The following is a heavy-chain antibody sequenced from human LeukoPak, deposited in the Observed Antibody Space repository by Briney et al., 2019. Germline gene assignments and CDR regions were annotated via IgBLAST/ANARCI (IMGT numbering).Heavy chain of an antibody. J-gene: IGHJ2*01. V-gene: IGHV3-23*01. CDR1: GFPFSTNA. CDR3: AKRTEGDWYFDL. D-gene: IGHD1-14*01. CDR2: ISDSGGST. Sequence: GGSLRLSCAASGFPFSTNAMTWVRQAPGKGLEWVSVISDSGGSTFYAGSVKGRFTVSRDNSKNTLYLQMSSLRAEDTALYYWAKRTEGDWYFDLWGRGTLVTVSS.